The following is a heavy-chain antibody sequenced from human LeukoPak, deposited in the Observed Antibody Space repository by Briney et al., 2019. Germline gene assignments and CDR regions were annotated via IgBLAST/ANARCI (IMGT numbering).Heavy chain of an antibody. CDR2: INPNSGDT. J-gene: IGHJ2*01. Sequence: GASVKVSCKASGYIFNAYYLHWVRQAPGQGLEWMGWINPNSGDTKYAQKFQGRVTMTGDTSISTAYMELSRLRFDDTAVYYCAILRLSTGLWWFFDLWGRGTLVTVSS. D-gene: IGHD2-8*02. V-gene: IGHV1-2*02. CDR1: GYIFNAYY. CDR3: AILRLSTGLWWFFDL.